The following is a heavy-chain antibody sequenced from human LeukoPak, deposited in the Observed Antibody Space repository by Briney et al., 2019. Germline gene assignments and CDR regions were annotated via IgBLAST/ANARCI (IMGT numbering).Heavy chain of an antibody. CDR1: GFTFSNYN. J-gene: IGHJ4*02. CDR2: ISTSSSTI. CDR3: AQGPKGSSWPFDY. D-gene: IGHD6-13*01. Sequence: GGSLRLSCAASGFTFSNYNMHWVRQAPGKGLEWISYISTSSSTIYYTDSVRGRFTISRDNSKNTLYVQMNSLRAEDTALYFCAQGPKGSSWPFDYWGQGTLVTVSS. V-gene: IGHV3-48*01.